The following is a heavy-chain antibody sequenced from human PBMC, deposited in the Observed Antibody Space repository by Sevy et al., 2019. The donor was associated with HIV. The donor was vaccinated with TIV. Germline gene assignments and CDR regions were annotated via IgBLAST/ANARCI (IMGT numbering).Heavy chain of an antibody. Sequence: GGSLRLSCAASGFTFSSYAMSWVRQAPGKGLEWVSAISGSGGDTYYAHSVKGRFTISRDNSKNTLYLQMNSLRADDTAVYYCAKDLVALVGDAFDIWGQGTMVTVSS. CDR1: GFTFSSYA. J-gene: IGHJ3*02. D-gene: IGHD2-8*02. V-gene: IGHV3-23*01. CDR2: ISGSGGDT. CDR3: AKDLVALVGDAFDI.